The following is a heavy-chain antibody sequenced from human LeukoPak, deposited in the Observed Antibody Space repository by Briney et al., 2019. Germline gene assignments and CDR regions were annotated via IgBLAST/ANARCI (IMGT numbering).Heavy chain of an antibody. CDR2: IYTSGST. CDR3: ARDRMGRDGYNYDY. D-gene: IGHD5-24*01. J-gene: IGHJ4*02. CDR1: GGSISNYF. Sequence: SETLSLTCTVSGGSISNYFWNWIRQPAGRGLEWIGRIYTSGSTNYNPSLKSRVTISVDTSKNQFSLKLSSVTAADTAVYYCARDRMGRDGYNYDYWGQGTLVTASS. V-gene: IGHV4-4*07.